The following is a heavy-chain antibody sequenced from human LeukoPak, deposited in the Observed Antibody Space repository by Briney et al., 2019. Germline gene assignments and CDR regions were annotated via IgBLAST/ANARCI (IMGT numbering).Heavy chain of an antibody. CDR2: INHSGST. Sequence: PSETLSLTCAVSSGSFSGDYWSWIRQPPGKGLEWIGEINHSGSTNYNPSLKSRVTISVDTSKNQFSLKLSSVTAADTAVYYCAREVYSSGWYLLESYYYYGMDVWGQGTTVTVSS. V-gene: IGHV4-34*01. CDR3: AREVYSSGWYLLESYYYYGMDV. CDR1: SGSFSGDY. J-gene: IGHJ6*02. D-gene: IGHD6-19*01.